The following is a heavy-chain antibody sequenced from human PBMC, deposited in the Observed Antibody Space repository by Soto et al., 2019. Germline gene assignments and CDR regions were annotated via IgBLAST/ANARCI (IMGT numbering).Heavy chain of an antibody. J-gene: IGHJ4*02. V-gene: IGHV4-31*02. Sequence: SETLSLTCTVSGGSISSGGYYWSWIRQHPGKGLDWIGYIYYSASTYYNPSLQIRVTIEVDTSKNYFYLNLSSVTAADTAVYYCAREPTSRYDSYYFDYWGQGTLVTVSS. CDR1: GGSISSGGYY. CDR3: AREPTSRYDSYYFDY. D-gene: IGHD5-12*01. CDR2: IYYSAST.